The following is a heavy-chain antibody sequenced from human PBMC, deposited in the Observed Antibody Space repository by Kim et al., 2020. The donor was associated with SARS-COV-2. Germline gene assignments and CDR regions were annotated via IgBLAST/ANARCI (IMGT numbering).Heavy chain of an antibody. V-gene: IGHV4-31*03. CDR3: ARVADQLLYGRRYFDY. D-gene: IGHD2-2*02. Sequence: SETLSLTCTVSGGSISSGGYYWSWIRQHPGKGLEWIGYIYYSGSTYYNPSLKSRVTISVDTSKNQFSLKLSSVTAADTAVYYCARVADQLLYGRRYFDYWGQGTLVTVSS. CDR2: IYYSGST. J-gene: IGHJ4*02. CDR1: GGSISSGGYY.